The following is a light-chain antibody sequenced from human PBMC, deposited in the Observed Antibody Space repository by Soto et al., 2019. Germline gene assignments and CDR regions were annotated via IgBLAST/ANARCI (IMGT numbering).Light chain of an antibody. V-gene: IGKV1-5*03. J-gene: IGKJ1*01. Sequence: DIQLTQSPPFLSASGGDRVTMTCRASQGISNYLAWYQQKPGKAPKLLIYKVSSLESGAPSRFSGSGSGTEFTLTISSLQPDDFATYYCQHYNSYRWTFGQGTKVDI. CDR1: QGISNY. CDR2: KVS. CDR3: QHYNSYRWT.